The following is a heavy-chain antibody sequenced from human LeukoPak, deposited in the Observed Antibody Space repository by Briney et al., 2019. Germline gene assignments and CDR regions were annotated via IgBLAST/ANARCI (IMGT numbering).Heavy chain of an antibody. Sequence: ASVKVSCKSSGYIFTGYYMHWVRQAPGQGLEWMGWIDPNSGDTNYAQKFQGRVTMTRETSISTAYMELSRLRSDDTAVYYCARDYYDSSGYYYFDYWGQGTLVTVSS. CDR3: ARDYYDSSGYYYFDY. J-gene: IGHJ4*02. V-gene: IGHV1-2*02. D-gene: IGHD3-22*01. CDR2: IDPNSGDT. CDR1: GYIFTGYY.